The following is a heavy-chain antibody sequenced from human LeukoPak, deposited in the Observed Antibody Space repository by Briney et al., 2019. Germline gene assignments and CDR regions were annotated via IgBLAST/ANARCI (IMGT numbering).Heavy chain of an antibody. Sequence: GASVKVSCKASGYTFTAYYIHWVRQAPGQGLEWMGWINPDSGDTNYAQKFQGGVTMTRDTSISTAYMELNRLRSDDTAVYYCARGYCSGGTCYLVENWFDPWGQGTLVTVSS. CDR1: GYTFTAYY. CDR3: ARGYCSGGTCYLVENWFDP. D-gene: IGHD2-15*01. V-gene: IGHV1-2*02. CDR2: INPDSGDT. J-gene: IGHJ5*02.